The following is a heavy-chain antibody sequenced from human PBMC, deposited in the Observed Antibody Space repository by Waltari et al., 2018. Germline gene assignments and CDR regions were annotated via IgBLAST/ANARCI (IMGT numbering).Heavy chain of an antibody. CDR1: GGTFRSYA. J-gene: IGHJ4*02. D-gene: IGHD3-22*01. CDR3: HTHHSSCAVTFDY. Sequence: QVQLFQSGAGVKKPGYSVKVSCKASGGTFRSYAIRWVRRARGQWLEWMGWIIPNIGTANYAQKFQGRVTITSDKSTSTAYMELSSLRSENTAVYYCHTHHSSCAVTFDYWGQGTLVTVSS. V-gene: IGHV1-69*14. CDR2: IIPNIGTA.